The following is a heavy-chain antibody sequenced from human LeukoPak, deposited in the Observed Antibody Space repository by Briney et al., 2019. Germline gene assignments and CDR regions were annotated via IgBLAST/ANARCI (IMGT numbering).Heavy chain of an antibody. V-gene: IGHV3-33*01. D-gene: IGHD3-16*01. CDR3: AGGSSIPQYDFFDY. CDR1: GFTFSSYG. CDR2: IWYDGSNK. J-gene: IGHJ4*02. Sequence: GGSLRLSCAASGFTFSSYGMHWVRQAPGKGLEWVAVIWYDGSNKYYADSVKGRFTISRDNSKNTLYLQMNSLRAEDTAVYYCAGGSSIPQYDFFDYWGQGTLVTVSS.